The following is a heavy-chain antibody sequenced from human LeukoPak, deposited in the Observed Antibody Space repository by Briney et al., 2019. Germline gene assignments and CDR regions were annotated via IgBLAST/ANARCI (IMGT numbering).Heavy chain of an antibody. V-gene: IGHV3-30-3*01. CDR1: GFTFSSYA. CDR3: ARVSIAARYYMDV. J-gene: IGHJ6*03. D-gene: IGHD6-6*01. Sequence: GRSLRLSCAAFGFTFSSYAMHWVRQAPGKGLEWVAVISYDGSNKYYADSVKGRFTISRDNSKNTLYLQMNSLRAEDTAVYYCARVSIAARYYMDVWGKGTTVTVSS. CDR2: ISYDGSNK.